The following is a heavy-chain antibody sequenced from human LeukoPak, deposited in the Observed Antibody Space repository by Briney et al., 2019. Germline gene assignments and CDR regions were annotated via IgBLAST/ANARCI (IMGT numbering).Heavy chain of an antibody. V-gene: IGHV1-3*01. CDR1: GYTFTSYS. D-gene: IGHD6-19*01. CDR2: INAGNGNT. Sequence: GASVKVSCKASGYTFTSYSIHWVRQAPGQRLEWMGWINAGNGNTKYSQNFQGRVTITRDTSASTAYMELSSLRSEDTAVYYCARIPVAGISAPALGLNDYWGQGTLVTVSS. J-gene: IGHJ4*02. CDR3: ARIPVAGISAPALGLNDY.